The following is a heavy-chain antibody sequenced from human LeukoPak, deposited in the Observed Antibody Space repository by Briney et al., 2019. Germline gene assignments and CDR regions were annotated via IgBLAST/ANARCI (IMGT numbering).Heavy chain of an antibody. D-gene: IGHD1-26*01. CDR1: GYTFTSYG. CDR3: ARDNDLRPIVGATTFPNEFDY. J-gene: IGHJ4*02. V-gene: IGHV1-2*06. Sequence: ASVKVSCKASGYTFTSYGISWVRQAPGQGLELMGRINPSTGGTNYAQKFQGRVTMTRDASISTAYMELSRLTSDDTAVYYCARDNDLRPIVGATTFPNEFDYWGQGTLVTVSS. CDR2: INPSTGGT.